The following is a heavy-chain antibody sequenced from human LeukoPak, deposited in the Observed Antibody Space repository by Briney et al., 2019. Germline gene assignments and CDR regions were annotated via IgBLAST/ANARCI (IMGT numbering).Heavy chain of an antibody. V-gene: IGHV4-39*02. J-gene: IGHJ4*02. CDR2: LSDRGSP. CDR3: ARDANNRYRSGYPSPFDF. CDR1: GDTISSSRFF. D-gene: IGHD3-22*01. Sequence: SETLSLTCTVSGDTISSSRFFWAWIRQPPGKGLEWVASLSDRGSPKYSPSFQSRVSIFTDTAKNQLSLNLRSVTAADTAVYYCARDANNRYRSGYPSPFDFWGQGILVTVSS.